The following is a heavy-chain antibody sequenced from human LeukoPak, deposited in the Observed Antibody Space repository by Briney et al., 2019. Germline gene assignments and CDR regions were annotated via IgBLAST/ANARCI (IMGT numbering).Heavy chain of an antibody. J-gene: IGHJ4*02. D-gene: IGHD5-24*01. CDR2: INTDGTTT. V-gene: IGHV3-74*01. CDR1: GFTFSSYW. Sequence: GGSLRLSCAASGFTFSSYWMHWVRQAPGQGLLWVSRINTDGTTTRYADSVKGRFTISRDNAKNTLYLQMNSLRAEDTAVYYCARGHGYNMNLFDCWGQGTQVTVSS. CDR3: ARGHGYNMNLFDC.